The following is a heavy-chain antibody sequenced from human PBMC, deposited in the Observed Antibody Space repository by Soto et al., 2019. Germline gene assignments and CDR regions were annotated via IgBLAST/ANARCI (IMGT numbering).Heavy chain of an antibody. CDR2: ISYDGSNK. V-gene: IGHV3-30*18. J-gene: IGHJ4*02. CDR3: AKDRHPQRFFYSSSSYFDY. CDR1: GFTFSSYG. D-gene: IGHD6-6*01. Sequence: GGSLRLSCAASGFTFSSYGMHWVRQAPGKGLEWVAVISYDGSNKYYADSVKGRFTISRDNSKNTLYLQMNSLRAEDTAVYYCAKDRHPQRFFYSSSSYFDYWGQGTLVTVSS.